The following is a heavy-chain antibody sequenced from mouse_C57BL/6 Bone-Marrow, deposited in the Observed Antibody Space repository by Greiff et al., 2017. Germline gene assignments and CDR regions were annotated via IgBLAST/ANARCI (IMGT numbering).Heavy chain of an antibody. J-gene: IGHJ1*03. Sequence: QVQLQQSGAELAKPGASVKLSCKASGYTFTSYWMHWVKQRPGQGLDWIGYINPSSGYTKYNQKFKDKATLTADKSSSTSYMQLGSLTYEDSAVYYCARWDDGYYGGYWYFEVWGTGTTVTVSA. CDR2: INPSSGYT. CDR3: ARWDDGYYGGYWYFEV. CDR1: GYTFTSYW. D-gene: IGHD2-3*01. V-gene: IGHV1-7*01.